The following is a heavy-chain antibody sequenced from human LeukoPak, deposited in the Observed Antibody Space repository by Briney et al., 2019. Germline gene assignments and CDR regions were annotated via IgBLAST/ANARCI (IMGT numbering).Heavy chain of an antibody. Sequence: GESLKISCKGSGYSFTSYWIGWVRQMPGKGLEWMGIIYPGDSDTRYSPSFQGQVTISADKSISTAYLQWSSLKAPDTAMYYCARQSSSSWFYFDYWGQGTLVTVSS. CDR1: GYSFTSYW. CDR3: ARQSSSSWFYFDY. D-gene: IGHD6-13*01. V-gene: IGHV5-51*01. J-gene: IGHJ4*02. CDR2: IYPGDSDT.